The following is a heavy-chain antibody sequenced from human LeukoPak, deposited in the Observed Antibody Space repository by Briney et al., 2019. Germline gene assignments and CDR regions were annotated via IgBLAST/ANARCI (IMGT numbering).Heavy chain of an antibody. V-gene: IGHV1-69*05. CDR2: IIPIFGTA. J-gene: IGHJ4*02. CDR3: ARDRDYYDSSGYYYELDY. CDR1: GYTFTSYH. D-gene: IGHD3-22*01. Sequence: SVKVSCKTSGYTFTSYHMHWVRQAPGQGLEWMGRIIPIFGTANYAQKFQGRVTITTDESTSTAYMELSSLRSEDTAVYYCARDRDYYDSSGYYYELDYWGQGTLVTVSS.